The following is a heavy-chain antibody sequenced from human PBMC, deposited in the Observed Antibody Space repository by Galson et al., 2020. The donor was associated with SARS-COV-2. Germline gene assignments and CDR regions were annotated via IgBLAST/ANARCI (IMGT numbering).Heavy chain of an antibody. V-gene: IGHV4-39*07. D-gene: IGHD3-16*01. J-gene: IGHJ6*02. Sequence: SQTLSLTCAVSGGSISSISYYWGWIRQPPGKGLEWIGNIYYSGDSYYNPSLKTRVTISVDTSKNQFSLKLNSVTAADTAVYYCARDQEALGYFYYGMDVWGQG. CDR3: ARDQEALGYFYYGMDV. CDR2: IYYSGDS. CDR1: GGSISSISYY.